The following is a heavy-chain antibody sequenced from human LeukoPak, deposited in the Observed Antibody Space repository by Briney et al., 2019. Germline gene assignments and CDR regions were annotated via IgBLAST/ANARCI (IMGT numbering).Heavy chain of an antibody. V-gene: IGHV1-69*05. CDR3: ARGPELERFDY. CDR2: IIPIFGTA. J-gene: IGHJ4*02. D-gene: IGHD1-1*01. CDR1: GGTFSSYA. Sequence: SVKVSCKASGGTFSSYAISWVRQAPGQGLEWTGGIIPIFGTANYAQKFQGRVTITTDESTSTAYMELSGLRSEDTAVYYCARGPELERFDYWGQGTLVTVSS.